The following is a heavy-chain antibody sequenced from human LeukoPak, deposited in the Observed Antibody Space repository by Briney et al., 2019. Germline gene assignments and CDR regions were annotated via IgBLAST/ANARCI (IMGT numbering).Heavy chain of an antibody. J-gene: IGHJ6*03. D-gene: IGHD2-2*01. CDR1: GGSISSGDYY. V-gene: IGHV4-30-4*08. CDR3: ARGPSTSSHYYYYMDV. CDR2: IYYSGST. Sequence: SQTLSLTCTVSGGSISSGDYYWSWIRQPPRKGLEWIGYIYYSGSTYYNPSLKSRVTISVDTSKNQFSLKLSSVTAADTAVYYCARGPSTSSHYYYYMDVWGKGTTVTVSS.